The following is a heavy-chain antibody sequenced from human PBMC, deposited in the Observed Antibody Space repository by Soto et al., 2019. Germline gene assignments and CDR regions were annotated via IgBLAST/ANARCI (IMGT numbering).Heavy chain of an antibody. CDR2: IIPIFGTA. J-gene: IGHJ6*02. Sequence: QVQLVQSGVEVKKPGSSVKVSCKASGGTFSSYAISWVRQAPGQGLEWMGGIIPIFGTANYAQKFQGRVTITEDESTNTASMELSSLRSEDTAVYYCAGGHGDSSYYYYGMDVWGQGTTVTVSS. V-gene: IGHV1-69*12. D-gene: IGHD4-17*01. CDR3: AGGHGDSSYYYYGMDV. CDR1: GGTFSSYA.